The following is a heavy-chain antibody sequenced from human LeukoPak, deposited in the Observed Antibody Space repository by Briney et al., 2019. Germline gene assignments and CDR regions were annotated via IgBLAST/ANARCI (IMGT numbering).Heavy chain of an antibody. V-gene: IGHV3-30*02. CDR1: GFTFSSYG. CDR3: AKDLEYCSSTSGYPNWFDP. CDR2: IRYDGSNK. Sequence: GGSLRLSCAASGFTFSSYGMHWVRQAPGKGLEWVAFIRYDGSNKYYADSVKGRFTISRDNSKNTLYLQMNSLRAEDTAVYYCAKDLEYCSSTSGYPNWFDPWGQGTLVTVSS. J-gene: IGHJ5*02. D-gene: IGHD2-2*01.